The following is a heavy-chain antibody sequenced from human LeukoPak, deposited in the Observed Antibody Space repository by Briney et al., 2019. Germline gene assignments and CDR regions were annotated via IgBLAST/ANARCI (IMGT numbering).Heavy chain of an antibody. CDR3: AKVRGYSSSFGAFDI. D-gene: IGHD6-6*01. J-gene: IGHJ3*02. CDR2: IYSGGST. V-gene: IGHV3-53*01. Sequence: GGPLRLSCAASGFTVSSNYMSWVRQAPGKGLEWVSVIYSGGSTYYADSVKGRFTISRDNSKNTLYLQMNSLRAEDTAVYYCAKVRGYSSSFGAFDIWGQGTMVTVSS. CDR1: GFTVSSNY.